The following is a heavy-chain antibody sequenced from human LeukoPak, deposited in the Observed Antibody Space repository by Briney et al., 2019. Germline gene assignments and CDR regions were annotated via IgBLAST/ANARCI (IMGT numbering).Heavy chain of an antibody. V-gene: IGHV1-69*01. CDR1: GGTFSSYA. J-gene: IGHJ4*02. Sequence: SVKVSCKASGGTFSSYAISWVRRAPGQGLEWMGGIIPIFGTANYAQKFQGRVTITADESTSTAYMELSSLRSEDTAVYYCATLVDTAMVTGDYWGQGTLVTVSS. CDR2: IIPIFGTA. D-gene: IGHD5-18*01. CDR3: ATLVDTAMVTGDY.